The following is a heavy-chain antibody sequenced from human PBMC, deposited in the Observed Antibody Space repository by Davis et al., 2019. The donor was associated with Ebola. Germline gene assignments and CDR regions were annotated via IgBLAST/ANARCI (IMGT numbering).Heavy chain of an antibody. V-gene: IGHV3-30-3*01. D-gene: IGHD5/OR15-5a*01. CDR3: ARSTPDY. CDR1: GFTFSSYA. CDR2: ISYDGSNK. J-gene: IGHJ4*02. Sequence: GESLKISCAASGFTFSSYAMHWVRQAPGKGLEWVAVISYDGSNKYYADSVKGRFTISRDNSKNTLYLQMNSLRAEDTAVYYCARSTPDYWGRGTLVTVSS.